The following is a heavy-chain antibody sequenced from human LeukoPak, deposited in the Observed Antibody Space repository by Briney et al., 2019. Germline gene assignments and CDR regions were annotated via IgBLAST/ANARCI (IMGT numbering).Heavy chain of an antibody. CDR3: AREGIYYDSSGYYYHAFDI. D-gene: IGHD3-22*01. CDR2: IYYSGST. Sequence: SETLSLTCTVSGGSISSYYWSWIRQPPGKGLEWIGYIYYSGSTNYNPSLKSRVTRSVDTSKNQFSLKLSSVTAADTAVYYCAREGIYYDSSGYYYHAFDIWGQGTMVTVSS. V-gene: IGHV4-59*01. CDR1: GGSISSYY. J-gene: IGHJ3*02.